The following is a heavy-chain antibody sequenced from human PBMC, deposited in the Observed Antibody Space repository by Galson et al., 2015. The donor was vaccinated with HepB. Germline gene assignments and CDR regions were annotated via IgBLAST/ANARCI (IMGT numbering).Heavy chain of an antibody. CDR3: TREEGIAVSNFGFDY. D-gene: IGHD6-19*01. V-gene: IGHV3-49*03. Sequence: SLRLSCAASGFTFGDYAMSWFRQAPGKGLEWVGFIRSKAYGGTTEYAASVKGRFTISRDDSKSIAYLQMNSLKTEDTAVYYCTREEGIAVSNFGFDYWGQGTLVTVSS. CDR1: GFTFGDYA. CDR2: IRSKAYGGTT. J-gene: IGHJ4*02.